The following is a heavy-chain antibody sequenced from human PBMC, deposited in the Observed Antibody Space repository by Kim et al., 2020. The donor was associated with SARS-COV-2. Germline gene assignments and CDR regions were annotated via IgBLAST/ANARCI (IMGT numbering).Heavy chain of an antibody. D-gene: IGHD3-3*01. J-gene: IGHJ3*02. Sequence: SLKSRVTISVATSKNKFSLKLSSVTAADTAVYYCARAPTIFGVVIDAFDIWGQGTMVTVSS. V-gene: IGHV4-31*02. CDR3: ARAPTIFGVVIDAFDI.